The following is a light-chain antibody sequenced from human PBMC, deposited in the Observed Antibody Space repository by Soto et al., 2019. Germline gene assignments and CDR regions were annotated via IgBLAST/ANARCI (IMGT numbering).Light chain of an antibody. Sequence: QMTQSPATLSSSVGDRATITCRASHSISVLLAWYQQKPGKAPTLLIYEASTLEGGVPPRFSGRGSGTDVTLTISSRQHDAFAPYYFHQYCTYPHTFGQGTKLEIK. J-gene: IGKJ2*01. CDR3: HQYCTYPHT. CDR1: HSISVL. CDR2: EAS. V-gene: IGKV1-5*03.